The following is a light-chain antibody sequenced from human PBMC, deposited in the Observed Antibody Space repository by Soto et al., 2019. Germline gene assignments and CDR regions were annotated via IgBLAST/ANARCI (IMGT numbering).Light chain of an antibody. V-gene: IGKV1-5*03. Sequence: DIQMTQSPSTLSASVGDRVTITCRASQDISKWVAWYQQKPGKAPKIMIYEASNLESGVPSRFSGSGSGTEFTLTISSLQPDDFGTYYCQQYNTYFRMFGQGTKVEI. CDR2: EAS. J-gene: IGKJ1*01. CDR1: QDISKW. CDR3: QQYNTYFRM.